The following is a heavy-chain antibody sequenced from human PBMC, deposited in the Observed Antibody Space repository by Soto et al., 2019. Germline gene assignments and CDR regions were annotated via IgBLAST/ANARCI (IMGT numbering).Heavy chain of an antibody. J-gene: IGHJ6*02. CDR3: AMTYGSSTSCYSYYYYGMDV. Sequence: ASVKVSRKASGYTFTSYDINWVRQATGQGLEWMGWLNPDSGNTGYAQKFQGRVTMTSNTSINTAYMELSSLRSEDTAVYYCAMTYGSSTSCYSYYYYGMDVWGQGTTVTVSS. D-gene: IGHD2-2*01. V-gene: IGHV1-8*01. CDR2: LNPDSGNT. CDR1: GYTFTSYD.